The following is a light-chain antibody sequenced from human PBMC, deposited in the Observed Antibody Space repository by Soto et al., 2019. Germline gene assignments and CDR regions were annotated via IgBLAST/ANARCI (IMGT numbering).Light chain of an antibody. CDR2: EVS. J-gene: IGLJ3*02. CDR1: SGDIGIYNF. Sequence: QPASVSGSLGQSITISCTGTSGDIGIYNFVSWFQQHPGKAPKLMIYEVSNRPSGVSNRFSASKSGNTASLTISGLQAEDEADYYCTSYTRSSTWVFGGGTKLTVL. CDR3: TSYTRSSTWV. V-gene: IGLV2-14*01.